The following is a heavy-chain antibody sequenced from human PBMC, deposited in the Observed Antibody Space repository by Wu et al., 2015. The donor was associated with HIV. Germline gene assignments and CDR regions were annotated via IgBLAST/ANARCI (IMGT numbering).Heavy chain of an antibody. V-gene: IGHV1-69*05. Sequence: QVQLVQSGAGVKKPGSSMTLSCKVSGGSFSSYSISWVRQAPGQGLEWMGGIIPIFGTTHYAQKFQGRVTISTDESTTTGYMDLSSLRSEDTAVYYCAINTDSVATSLYSLGVWGQGTVVTVSS. J-gene: IGHJ6*02. D-gene: IGHD5-12*01. CDR1: GGSFSSYS. CDR3: AINTDSVATSLYSLGV. CDR2: IIPIFGTT.